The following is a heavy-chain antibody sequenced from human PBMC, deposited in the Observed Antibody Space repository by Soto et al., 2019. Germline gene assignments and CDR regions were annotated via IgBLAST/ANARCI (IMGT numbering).Heavy chain of an antibody. CDR1: GGSISSYY. CDR2: IYYSGST. V-gene: IGHV4-59*08. CDR3: ARAYGGGGAFDI. Sequence: QVQLQESGPGLVKPSETLSLTCTVSGGSISSYYWSWIRQPPGKGLEWIGYIYYSGSTNYNPSLKSRVTISVDTSKNQFSLKLSSVTAADTAVYYCARAYGGGGAFDIWGQGTMVTVSS. J-gene: IGHJ3*02. D-gene: IGHD3-16*01.